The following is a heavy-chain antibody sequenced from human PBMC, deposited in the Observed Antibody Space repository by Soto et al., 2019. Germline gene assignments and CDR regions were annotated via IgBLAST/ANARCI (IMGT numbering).Heavy chain of an antibody. CDR1: GYTLTELS. D-gene: IGHD2-15*01. J-gene: IGHJ3*02. CDR2: FDPEDGET. CDR3: ATDTNKLGYCSGGSCFAFDI. Sequence: ASVKVSCKGSGYTLTELSMHWVRQAPGKGLEWMGGFDPEDGETIYAQKFQGRVTMTEDTSTDTAYMELSSLRSEDTAVYYCATDTNKLGYCSGGSCFAFDIWGQGTMVTVSS. V-gene: IGHV1-24*01.